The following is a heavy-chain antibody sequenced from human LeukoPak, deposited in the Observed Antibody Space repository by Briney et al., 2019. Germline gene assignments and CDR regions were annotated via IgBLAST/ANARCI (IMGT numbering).Heavy chain of an antibody. Sequence: GGSLRLSCAASGFTFSNYAMSWVHQAPGKGLEWVSGISSSGGSTYSAGSVKGRFTISGDNAKSTLYVQMNSLRAEDTAVYYCAKDHYSNYGYFDYWGQGTLVTVSS. D-gene: IGHD4-11*01. J-gene: IGHJ4*03. CDR2: ISSSGGST. V-gene: IGHV3-23*01. CDR1: GFTFSNYA. CDR3: AKDHYSNYGYFDY.